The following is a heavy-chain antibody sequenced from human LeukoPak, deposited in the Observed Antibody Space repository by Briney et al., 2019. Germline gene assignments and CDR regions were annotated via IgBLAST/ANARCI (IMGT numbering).Heavy chain of an antibody. CDR3: ASSHDFWSGYTNWFDP. CDR1: GDSISNYY. CDR2: IYTIGST. Sequence: TSETLSLTCTVSGDSISNYYWSWIRQPPGKGLEWIGYIYTIGSTYYNPSLKSRVTISVDTSKNQFSLKLSSVTAADTAVYYCASSHDFWSGYTNWFDPWGQGTLVTVSS. D-gene: IGHD3-3*01. V-gene: IGHV4-4*09. J-gene: IGHJ5*02.